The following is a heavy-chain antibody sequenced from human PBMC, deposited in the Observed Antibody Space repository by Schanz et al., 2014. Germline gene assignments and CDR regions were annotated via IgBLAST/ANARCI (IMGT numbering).Heavy chain of an antibody. CDR3: ARDGEAAAGCDY. D-gene: IGHD6-13*01. CDR1: GYSFTTYD. Sequence: QVQLVQSGAEVKKPGASVRVSCKASGYSFTTYDVNWVRQAPGQGLEWMGKINPSSGTTRIAQNFQGRLTVTRDTSTSTVNMELSSLRSEDTAVDYCARDGEAAAGCDYWGQGTLVTVSS. J-gene: IGHJ4*02. V-gene: IGHV1-46*01. CDR2: INPSSGTT.